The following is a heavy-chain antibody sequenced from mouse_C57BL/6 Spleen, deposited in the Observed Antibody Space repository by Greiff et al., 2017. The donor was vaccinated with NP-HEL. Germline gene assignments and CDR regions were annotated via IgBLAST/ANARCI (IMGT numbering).Heavy chain of an antibody. CDR3: ARAGYSNVDY. V-gene: IGHV5-4*01. Sequence: DVHLVESGGGLVKPGGSLKLSCAASGFTFSSYAMSWVRQTPEKRLEWVATISDGGSYTYYPDNVKGRFTISRDNAKNNLYLQMSHLKSEDTAMYYCARAGYSNVDYWGQGTTLTVSS. CDR1: GFTFSSYA. D-gene: IGHD2-5*01. J-gene: IGHJ2*01. CDR2: ISDGGSYT.